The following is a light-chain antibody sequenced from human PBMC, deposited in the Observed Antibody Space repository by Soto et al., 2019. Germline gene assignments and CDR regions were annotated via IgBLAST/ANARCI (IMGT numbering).Light chain of an antibody. CDR3: QKYDSSLYT. CDR1: QSVSSSY. J-gene: IGKJ2*01. V-gene: IGKV3-20*01. CDR2: GTT. Sequence: EIVLTQSPGALSLSPGERATLSCRASQSVSSSYLAWYQQKPGQAPRLLIYGTTTRATGIPDRFSGSGSGTDFTLTISRLEPEDFAVYYCQKYDSSLYTFGQGTKLEIK.